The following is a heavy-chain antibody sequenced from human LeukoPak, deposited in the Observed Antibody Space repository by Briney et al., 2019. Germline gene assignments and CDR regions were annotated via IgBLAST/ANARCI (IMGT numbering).Heavy chain of an antibody. CDR3: ARVSKPGSAFTIFGVAPFYYFDY. J-gene: IGHJ4*02. D-gene: IGHD3-3*01. Sequence: GGSLRLSCAASGFTFSSYWMSWVRQAPGKGLEWVANIKQDGSEKYYVDSVKGRFTISRDNAKNSLYLQMNSLRAEDTAVYYCARVSKPGSAFTIFGVAPFYYFDYWGQGTLVTVSS. CDR1: GFTFSSYW. CDR2: IKQDGSEK. V-gene: IGHV3-7*01.